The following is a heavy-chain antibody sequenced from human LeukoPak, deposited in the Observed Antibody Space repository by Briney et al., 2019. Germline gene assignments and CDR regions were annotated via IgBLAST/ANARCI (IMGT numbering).Heavy chain of an antibody. V-gene: IGHV3-53*01. CDR3: AKDDDWGRFNH. CDR1: GFTVSSNY. J-gene: IGHJ1*01. CDR2: IYSGGST. Sequence: GGSLRLSCAASGFTVSSNYMSWVRQAPGKGLEWVSVIYSGGSTYYADSVRGRFTVSRDNFKNTVSLQLNSLRAEDTAMYYCAKDDDWGRFNHWGQGTLVTVSS. D-gene: IGHD3-16*01.